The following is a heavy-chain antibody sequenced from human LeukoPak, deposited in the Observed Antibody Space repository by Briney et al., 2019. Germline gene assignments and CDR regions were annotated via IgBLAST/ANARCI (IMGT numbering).Heavy chain of an antibody. CDR3: TTMRLGAFFDY. CDR1: GFTFSNAW. D-gene: IGHD1-26*01. Sequence: GGSLRLSCAGSGFTFSNAWMTWVRQAPGKGLEWVGRIKSKPDGGTTDYAAPVKGRFTISRDDSKNTLYLQMNSLETEDTAMYYCTTMRLGAFFDYWGLGTLVTVSS. CDR2: IKSKPDGGTT. J-gene: IGHJ4*02. V-gene: IGHV3-15*01.